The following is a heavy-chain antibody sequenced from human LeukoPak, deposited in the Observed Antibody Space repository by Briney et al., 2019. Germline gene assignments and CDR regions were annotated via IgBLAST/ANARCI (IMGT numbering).Heavy chain of an antibody. CDR1: GYTFTSYG. V-gene: IGHV1-18*01. Sequence: ASVKVSCKASGYTFTSYGISWVRQAPGQGLEWMGWISAYNGNTNYAQKLQGRVTMTTDTSTSTAYMELRSLRSGDTAVYYCARGTPKYYYYGMDVWGQGTTVTVSS. CDR3: ARGTPKYYYYGMDV. CDR2: ISAYNGNT. J-gene: IGHJ6*02.